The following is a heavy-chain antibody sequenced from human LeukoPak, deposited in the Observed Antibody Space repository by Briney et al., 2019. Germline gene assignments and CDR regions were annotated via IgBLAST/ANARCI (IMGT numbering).Heavy chain of an antibody. CDR2: ISWNSGSI. CDR3: AKGSIFGVVISSFDY. V-gene: IGHV3-9*01. CDR1: GFTFDDYA. J-gene: IGHJ4*02. Sequence: SLRLSCAASGFTFDDYAMHWVRQAPGKGLEWVSGISWNSGSIGYADSVKGRFTISRDNAKNSLYLQMNSLRAEDTALYYCAKGSIFGVVISSFDYWGQGTLVTVSS. D-gene: IGHD3-3*01.